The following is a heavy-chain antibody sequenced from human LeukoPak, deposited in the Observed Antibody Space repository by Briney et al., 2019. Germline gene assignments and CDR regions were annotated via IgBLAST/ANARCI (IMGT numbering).Heavy chain of an antibody. V-gene: IGHV5-51*01. CDR3: ARLGVYYYDSSGYSLDY. D-gene: IGHD3-22*01. CDR2: IYPGDSDT. J-gene: IGHJ4*02. CDR1: GYSFTSYW. Sequence: GESLKISCKGSGYSFTSYWIGWVRQMPGKGLEWMGIIYPGDSDTRYSPSFQGQVTISADKSISTAYLQWSSLKASDTAMYYCARLGVYYYDSSGYSLDYWGQGTLVTVSS.